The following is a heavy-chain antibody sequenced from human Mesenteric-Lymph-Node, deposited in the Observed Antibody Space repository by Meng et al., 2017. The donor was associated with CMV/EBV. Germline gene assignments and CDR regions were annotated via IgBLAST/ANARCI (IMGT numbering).Heavy chain of an antibody. Sequence: GGSLRLSCAASGFTFSGYWMNWVRQGPGRGLVWVSRIHSDGSSADYTDSVKGRFTISRDNAKNTLYLQMNSLRAEDTAVYYCIREGYYYISSDYYTAFDIWGQGTMVTVSS. D-gene: IGHD3-22*01. CDR2: IHSDGSSA. CDR1: GFTFSGYW. V-gene: IGHV3-74*01. J-gene: IGHJ3*02. CDR3: IREGYYYISSDYYTAFDI.